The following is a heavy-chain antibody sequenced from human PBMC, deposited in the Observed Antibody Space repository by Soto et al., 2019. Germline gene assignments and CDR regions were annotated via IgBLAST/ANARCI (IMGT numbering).Heavy chain of an antibody. CDR3: ARGLDWTTVTTSEYNWFDP. Sequence: SGGSLRLSCAASGFTFSDYYMSWIRQAPGKGLEWVSYISSRSSTIFYADSVKGRFTISGDNVKNSLYLQMNSLRAEDTAVYYCARGLDWTTVTTSEYNWFDPWGQGTLVTVSS. V-gene: IGHV3-11*01. CDR2: ISSRSSTI. D-gene: IGHD4-17*01. CDR1: GFTFSDYY. J-gene: IGHJ5*02.